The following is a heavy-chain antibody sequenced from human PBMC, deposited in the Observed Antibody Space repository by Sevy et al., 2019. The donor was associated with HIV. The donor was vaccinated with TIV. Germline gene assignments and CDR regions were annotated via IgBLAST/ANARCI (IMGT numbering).Heavy chain of an antibody. CDR1: GGSFSGYY. CDR3: ARGYYCTNGVCYTGYYYYYMDV. D-gene: IGHD2-8*01. J-gene: IGHJ6*03. V-gene: IGHV4-34*01. CDR2: INHSGST. Sequence: SETLSLTCAVYGGSFSGYYWSWIRQPPGKGLEWIGEINHSGSTNYNPSLKSRVTISVDTSKNQFSLKLSSVTAADTAVYYCARGYYCTNGVCYTGYYYYYMDVWGKGTTVTVSS.